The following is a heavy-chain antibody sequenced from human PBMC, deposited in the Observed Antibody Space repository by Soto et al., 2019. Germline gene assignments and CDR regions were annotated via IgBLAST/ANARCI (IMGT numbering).Heavy chain of an antibody. CDR3: ATLCGGDCYSSDY. D-gene: IGHD2-21*02. CDR1: GYTFTSYT. J-gene: IGHJ4*02. CDR2: INAGNGNT. V-gene: IGHV1-3*01. Sequence: QVQLVRSGAEVKKPGASVKVSCEASGYTFTSYTMHWVRQAPGQRLEWMGWINAGNGNTKYSQKFQGRVTITRDTSASTAYMELSSLRSEDTAVYYCATLCGGDCYSSDYWGQGTLVTVSS.